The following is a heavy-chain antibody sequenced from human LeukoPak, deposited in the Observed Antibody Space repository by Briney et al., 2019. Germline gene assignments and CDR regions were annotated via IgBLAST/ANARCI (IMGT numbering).Heavy chain of an antibody. CDR2: IRYDGSNK. Sequence: GGSLRLSCAASGFTFSSYGMHWVRQAPGKGLEWVAFIRYDGSNKYYADSVKGRFAISRDNSKNTLYLQMNSLRAEDTAVYYCAKDRGVVPAATYYFDYWGQGTLVTASS. D-gene: IGHD2-2*01. CDR3: AKDRGVVPAATYYFDY. J-gene: IGHJ4*02. CDR1: GFTFSSYG. V-gene: IGHV3-30*02.